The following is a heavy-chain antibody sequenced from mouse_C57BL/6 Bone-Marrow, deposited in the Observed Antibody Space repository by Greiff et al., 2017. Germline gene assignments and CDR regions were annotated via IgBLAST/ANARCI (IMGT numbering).Heavy chain of an antibody. CDR1: GFNIKEDY. Sequence: EVQLQQSGAELVRPGASVRLSCTASGFNIKEDYMHWVKQRPEQGLEWIGWIDPENGDTEYASKFQGKATITADTSSNTAYLQLSSLTSEDTAVYYCTTCSSYAMDYWGQGTSVTVSS. V-gene: IGHV14-4*01. J-gene: IGHJ4*01. CDR3: TTCSSYAMDY. CDR2: IDPENGDT. D-gene: IGHD6-1*01.